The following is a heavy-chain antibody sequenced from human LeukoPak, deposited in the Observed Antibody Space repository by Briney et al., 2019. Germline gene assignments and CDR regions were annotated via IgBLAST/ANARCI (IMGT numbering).Heavy chain of an antibody. V-gene: IGHV4-59*01. CDR1: GGSISSYY. Sequence: SETLSLTCTLSGGSISSYYWSWIRQPPGKGLEWIGYIYYSGSTNYNPSLKSRVTISVDTSKNQFSLKLSSVTAADTAVYYCARDGPTDYFDYWGQGTLVTVSS. D-gene: IGHD4-17*01. CDR3: ARDGPTDYFDY. CDR2: IYYSGST. J-gene: IGHJ4*02.